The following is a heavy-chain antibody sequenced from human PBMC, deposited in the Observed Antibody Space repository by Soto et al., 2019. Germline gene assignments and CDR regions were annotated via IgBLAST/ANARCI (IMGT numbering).Heavy chain of an antibody. D-gene: IGHD3-10*01. CDR3: ARVGTYYGSGSPYYSDY. CDR2: ISSSSSYI. Sequence: GGSLRLSCAASGFSFRSYYMNWVRQAPGKGLEWVSSISSSSSYINYADSVKGRFTISRDNAKNSLYLQMNSLRAEDTAVYYCARVGTYYGSGSPYYSDYWGQGTLVTVSS. J-gene: IGHJ4*02. V-gene: IGHV3-21*01. CDR1: GFSFRSYY.